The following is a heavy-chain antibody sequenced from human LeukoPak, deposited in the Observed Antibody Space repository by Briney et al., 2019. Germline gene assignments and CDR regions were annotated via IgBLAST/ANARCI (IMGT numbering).Heavy chain of an antibody. D-gene: IGHD3-22*01. CDR2: IRSKAYGGTT. Sequence: QPGRSLRLSCTASGFTFGDYAMSWVRQAPGKGLEWVGFIRSKAYGGTTEYAASVKGRFTISRDDSKSIAYLQMNSLKTEDTAVYYCTRDHRHYYDSSGYYYAIYYWGQGTLVTVSS. V-gene: IGHV3-49*04. CDR1: GFTFGDYA. CDR3: TRDHRHYYDSSGYYYAIYY. J-gene: IGHJ4*02.